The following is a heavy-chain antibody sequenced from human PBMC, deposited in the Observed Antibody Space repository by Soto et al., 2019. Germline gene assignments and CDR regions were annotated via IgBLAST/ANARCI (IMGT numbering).Heavy chain of an antibody. CDR1: GFAFSNYW. D-gene: IGHD3-22*01. CDR2: VNSDGSST. J-gene: IGHJ4*02. Sequence: EVQLVESGGGLVQPGGSLRLSCAASGFAFSNYWMHWVRQAPGKGLVWVSRVNSDGSSTSYADSVKGRFTISRDNAKNTLYLQMNSLRAEDTAIYYCARVGFDSCYYFDLSPEDYWSQGTLVTVSS. V-gene: IGHV3-74*01. CDR3: ARVGFDSCYYFDLSPEDY.